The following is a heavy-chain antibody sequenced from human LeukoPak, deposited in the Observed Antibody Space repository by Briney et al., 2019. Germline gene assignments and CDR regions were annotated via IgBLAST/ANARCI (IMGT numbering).Heavy chain of an antibody. CDR3: AKRGVVIRVILVGFHKEAYYFDS. CDR2: LSGSGGST. V-gene: IGHV3-23*01. CDR1: GITLSNYG. J-gene: IGHJ4*02. Sequence: GGSLRLSSAVSGITLSNYGMTWVRQTPGKGLEWVAGLSGSGGSTNYADSVKGRFTISRDNAKNTLYLQMNSLRAEDTAVYFCAKRGVVIRVILVGFHKEAYYFDSWGQGVLVTVSS. D-gene: IGHD3-22*01.